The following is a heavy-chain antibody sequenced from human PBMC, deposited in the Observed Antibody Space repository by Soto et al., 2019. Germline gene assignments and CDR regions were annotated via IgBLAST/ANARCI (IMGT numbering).Heavy chain of an antibody. J-gene: IGHJ3*02. D-gene: IGHD3-10*01. CDR2: IYYSGST. Sequence: QVQLQESGPGLVKPSETLSLTCTVSGFSISSYYWSWIRQPPGKGLEWIGYIYYSGSTNYNPSLKSRVTISVDTSKNQFSLNLSSVTAADTAVYYCARRYGSAFDIWGQGTMVTVSS. V-gene: IGHV4-59*01. CDR1: GFSISSYY. CDR3: ARRYGSAFDI.